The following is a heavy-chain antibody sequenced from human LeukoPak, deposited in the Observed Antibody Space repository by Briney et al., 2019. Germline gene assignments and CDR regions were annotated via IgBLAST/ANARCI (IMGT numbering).Heavy chain of an antibody. J-gene: IGHJ6*03. CDR2: IYHSGST. Sequence: SETLSLTCAVSGYSISSGYYWGWIRQPPGRGLELIGSIYHSGSTYYNPSLKSRVTISVDTSKNEFSLKLSSVTAADTAVYYCARVTSYGDYVIYYYYYMDVWGKGTTVTVSS. CDR3: ARVTSYGDYVIYYYYYMDV. V-gene: IGHV4-38-2*01. CDR1: GYSISSGYY. D-gene: IGHD4-17*01.